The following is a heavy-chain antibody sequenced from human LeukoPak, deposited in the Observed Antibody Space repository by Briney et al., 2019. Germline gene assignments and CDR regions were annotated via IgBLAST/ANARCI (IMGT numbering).Heavy chain of an antibody. CDR2: IYPGDSDI. CDR3: ATGYSGGRGAFDI. D-gene: IGHD6-19*01. Sequence: GESLKVSCKGSGYRFTSYWIGWVRQMPGKGLECMGRIYPGDSDIRYSPSFQGQVTISADKSVSTSFLQWSSLKASDTAMYYCATGYSGGRGAFDIWGQGTMVTVSS. V-gene: IGHV5-51*01. CDR1: GYRFTSYW. J-gene: IGHJ3*02.